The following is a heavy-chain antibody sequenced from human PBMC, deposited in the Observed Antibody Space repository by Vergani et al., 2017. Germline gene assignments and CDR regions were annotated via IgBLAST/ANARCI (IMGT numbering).Heavy chain of an antibody. CDR1: GDSISSGTYY. Sequence: QVQLQESGPGLVKPSQTLSLTCTVSGDSISSGTYYWSWIRQPAGKALEWIGRIYTSGSTNYNPSLKSRVTISVDTSKNQFSLKLSSVTAADTAVYYCARDGSSYWNNWFDPWGQGTLVTVSS. V-gene: IGHV4-61*02. D-gene: IGHD6-6*01. CDR3: ARDGSSYWNNWFDP. J-gene: IGHJ5*02. CDR2: IYTSGST.